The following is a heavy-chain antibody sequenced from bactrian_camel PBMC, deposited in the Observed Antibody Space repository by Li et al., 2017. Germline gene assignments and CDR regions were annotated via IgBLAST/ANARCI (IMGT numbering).Heavy chain of an antibody. J-gene: IGHJ4*01. CDR1: GYTYSSNC. V-gene: IGHV3S1*01. CDR3: AEGCGSRGEHCYSLNY. CDR2: IDTGDGST. D-gene: IGHD6*01. Sequence: HVQLVESGGGSVQPGGSLRLSCDASGYTYSSNCMGWFRQAPGQEREGVAAIDTGDGSTYYLNSVEGRFTISHDNAKNTLYLQMNSMKPEDTAMYYCAEGCGSRGEHCYSLNYWGQGTQVTVS.